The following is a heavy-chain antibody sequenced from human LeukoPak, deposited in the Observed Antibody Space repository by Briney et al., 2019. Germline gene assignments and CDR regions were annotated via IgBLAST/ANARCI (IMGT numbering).Heavy chain of an antibody. V-gene: IGHV3-30*02. J-gene: IGHJ4*02. CDR1: GFTFSSYG. Sequence: PGGSLRLSCAASGFTFSSYGMHWVRQAPGKGLEWVAFIRYDGSNKYYADSVKGRFTISRDNSKNTLYLQMNSLRAEDTAVYYCASSKTYYYDSSGYYTSPFDYWGQGTLVTVSS. D-gene: IGHD3-22*01. CDR3: ASSKTYYYDSSGYYTSPFDY. CDR2: IRYDGSNK.